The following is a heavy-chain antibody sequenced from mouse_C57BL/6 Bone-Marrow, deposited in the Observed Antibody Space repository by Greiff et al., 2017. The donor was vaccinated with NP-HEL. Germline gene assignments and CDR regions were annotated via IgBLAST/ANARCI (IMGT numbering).Heavy chain of an antibody. CDR1: GYTFTSYW. CDR3: ARAGRYYYGSSSGYAMDY. Sequence: QVQLQQPGAELVKPGASVKMSCKASGYTFTSYWITWVTQRPGQGLEWIGDIYPGSGSTNYNEKFKSKATLTVDTSSSTAYMQLSSLTSEDSAVYYCARAGRYYYGSSSGYAMDYWGQGTSVTVSS. CDR2: IYPGSGST. J-gene: IGHJ4*01. D-gene: IGHD1-1*01. V-gene: IGHV1-55*01.